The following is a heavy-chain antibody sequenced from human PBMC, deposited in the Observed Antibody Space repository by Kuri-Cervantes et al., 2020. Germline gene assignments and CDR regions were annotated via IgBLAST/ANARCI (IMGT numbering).Heavy chain of an antibody. CDR3: ARAGTMVRTRMDV. Sequence: SLKISCAASGFTFSSYGMHWVRQAPGKGLEWVAVISYDGSNKYYADSVKGRFTISRDNAKNSLYLQMNSLRAEDTAVYYCARAGTMVRTRMDVWGQGTTVTVSS. V-gene: IGHV3-30*03. J-gene: IGHJ6*02. CDR1: GFTFSSYG. CDR2: ISYDGSNK. D-gene: IGHD3-10*01.